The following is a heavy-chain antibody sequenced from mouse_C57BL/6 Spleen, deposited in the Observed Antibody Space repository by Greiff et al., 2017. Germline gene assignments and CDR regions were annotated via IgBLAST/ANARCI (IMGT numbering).Heavy chain of an antibody. CDR2: ISSGSSTI. V-gene: IGHV5-17*01. CDR3: ARPDYWYFDV. Sequence: VQLKESGGGLVKPGGSLKLSCAASGFTFSDYGMHWVRQAPEKGLEWVAYISSGSSTIYYADTVKGRFTISRDNAKNTLFLQMTSLRSEDTAMYYCARPDYWYFDVWGTGTTVTVSS. J-gene: IGHJ1*03. CDR1: GFTFSDYG.